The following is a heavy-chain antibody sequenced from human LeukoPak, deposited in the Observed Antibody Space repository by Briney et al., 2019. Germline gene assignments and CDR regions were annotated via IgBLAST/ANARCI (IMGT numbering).Heavy chain of an antibody. V-gene: IGHV4-59*01. D-gene: IGHD1-26*01. CDR1: GGSISSYY. CDR2: IYYSGST. CDR3: VRDFKVGAFDI. J-gene: IGHJ3*02. Sequence: PSETLSLTCTVSGGSISSYYWSWIRQPPGKGLEWIGYIYYSGSTNYNPSLKSRVTISVDTSKNQFSLKLSSVTAADTAVYYCVRDFKVGAFDIWGQGTMVTVSS.